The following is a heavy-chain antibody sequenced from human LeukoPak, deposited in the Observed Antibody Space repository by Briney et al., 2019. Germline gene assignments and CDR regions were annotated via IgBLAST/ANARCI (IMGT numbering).Heavy chain of an antibody. D-gene: IGHD6-19*01. CDR3: ARVNTQWLVPYYFDY. J-gene: IGHJ4*02. Sequence: GGSLRLSCAASGFTFSSYGMHWVRQAPGKGLEWVAFIRYDGSNKYYADSVKGRFTISRDNSKNTLYLQMNSLRAEDTAVYYCARVNTQWLVPYYFDYWGQGTLVTVSS. V-gene: IGHV3-30*02. CDR2: IRYDGSNK. CDR1: GFTFSSYG.